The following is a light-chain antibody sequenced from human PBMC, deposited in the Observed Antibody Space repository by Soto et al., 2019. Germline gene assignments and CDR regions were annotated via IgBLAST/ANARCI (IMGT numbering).Light chain of an antibody. V-gene: IGKV2-28*01. CDR3: MQAQQIPRT. Sequence: DIVMTQTPQSLSVTPGQPASISCKSSQSLLHSDGGTYLYWYVQRPGQPPQLLIYLGSKRASGVSDRFSGSGSGTRFTLRIGRVEAEDVGFYYCMQAQQIPRTFGQGTKVDIK. CDR2: LGS. J-gene: IGKJ1*01. CDR1: QSLLHSDGGTY.